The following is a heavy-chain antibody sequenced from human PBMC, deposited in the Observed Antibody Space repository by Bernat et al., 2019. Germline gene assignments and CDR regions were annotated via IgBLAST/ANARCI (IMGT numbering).Heavy chain of an antibody. CDR3: ARDHDYYGSGSSYRY. V-gene: IGHV1-69*06. J-gene: IGHJ4*02. Sequence: QVQLVQSGAEVKKPGSSVKISCKASGGTFSSYAISWVRQAPGQGLEWMGGSSPIFGTANYAQKFQGRVTITADKSTSTAYMELSSLRSEDTAVYYCARDHDYYGSGSSYRYWGQGTLVTVSS. CDR2: SSPIFGTA. CDR1: GGTFSSYA. D-gene: IGHD3-10*01.